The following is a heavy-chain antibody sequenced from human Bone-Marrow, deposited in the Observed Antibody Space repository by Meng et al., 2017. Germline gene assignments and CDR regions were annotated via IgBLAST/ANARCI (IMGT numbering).Heavy chain of an antibody. Sequence: QGQLQRWGAGLLKPSETLSPTGGVSCGSFSDDDWSWIRQPPGKGLEWIGEINHSGSTNYTPSLESRATISVDTSQNNLSLKLSSVTAADSAVYYCARGPTTMAHDFDYWGQGTLVTVSS. D-gene: IGHD4-11*01. CDR2: INHSGST. J-gene: IGHJ4*02. CDR1: CGSFSDDD. V-gene: IGHV4-34*01. CDR3: ARGPTTMAHDFDY.